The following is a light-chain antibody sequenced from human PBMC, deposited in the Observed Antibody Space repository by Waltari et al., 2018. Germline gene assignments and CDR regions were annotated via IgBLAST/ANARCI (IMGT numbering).Light chain of an antibody. J-gene: IGLJ2*01. CDR1: ELGDKY. CDR3: QAWDNFTVA. Sequence: SYELTQPPSVSVSPGPTASTSCSGAELGDKYACWYRQKPGQSPVLVLYQDTKRPSGIPERFSGSNSGITATLTIRGTQPVDEADYYCQAWDNFTVAFGGGTKLSVL. V-gene: IGLV3-1*01. CDR2: QDT.